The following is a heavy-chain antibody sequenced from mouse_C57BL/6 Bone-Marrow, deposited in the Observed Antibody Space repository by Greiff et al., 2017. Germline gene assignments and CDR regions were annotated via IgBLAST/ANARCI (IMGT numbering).Heavy chain of an antibody. J-gene: IGHJ4*01. CDR2: SRNKANDYTT. CDR1: GFTFSDFY. V-gene: IGHV7-1*01. Sequence: EVQVVESGGGLVQSGRSLRLSCATSGFTFSDFYMEWVRQAPGKGLEWIAASRNKANDYTTEYSASVKGRFIVSRDTSQSILYLQMNARRAEDTAIYYCARGIYYDYAMDYWGQGTSVTVSS. D-gene: IGHD2-1*01. CDR3: ARGIYYDYAMDY.